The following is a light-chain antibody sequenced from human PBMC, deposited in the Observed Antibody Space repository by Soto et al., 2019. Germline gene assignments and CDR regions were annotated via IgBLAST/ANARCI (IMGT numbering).Light chain of an antibody. CDR3: QQYHIWPSWT. CDR2: GAS. Sequence: EIVLTQSPATLSVSLGDSATLSCRASQSVSISLAWSQMRPGQPPRLLIYGASTRATDIPARFSGSGSGTDFTLTISSLQSEDFAVYFCQQYHIWPSWTFGQGTQVELK. J-gene: IGKJ1*01. CDR1: QSVSIS. V-gene: IGKV3-15*01.